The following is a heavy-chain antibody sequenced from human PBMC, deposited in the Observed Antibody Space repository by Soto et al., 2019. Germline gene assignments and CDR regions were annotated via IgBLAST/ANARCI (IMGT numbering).Heavy chain of an antibody. J-gene: IGHJ5*02. CDR3: AKDRIAVAMGWFDP. CDR2: LSGSGGST. CDR1: GFTFSSYA. Sequence: EVQLLESGGGWVQPGGSLGLYCAASGFTFSSYAMSLVRQAPGTGLEWVSALSGSGGSTYYAVSVKGRFTLSRDNSKNAVYQQMNSLRADDTAVYYGAKDRIAVAMGWFDPWGQGTLVTVSS. D-gene: IGHD6-19*01. V-gene: IGHV3-23*01.